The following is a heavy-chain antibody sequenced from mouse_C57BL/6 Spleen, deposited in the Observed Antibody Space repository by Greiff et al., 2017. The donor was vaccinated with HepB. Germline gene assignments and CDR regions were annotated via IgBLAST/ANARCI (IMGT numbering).Heavy chain of an antibody. CDR1: GFTFSDYY. D-gene: IGHD1-1*01. Sequence: EVKLMESEGGLVQPGSSMKLSCTASGFTFSDYYMAWVRQVPEKGLEWVANINYDGSSTYYLDSLKSRFIISRDNAKNILYLQMSSLTSEDTATYYCARALLEGYFDYWGQGTTLTVSS. CDR2: INYDGSST. CDR3: ARALLEGYFDY. J-gene: IGHJ2*01. V-gene: IGHV5-16*01.